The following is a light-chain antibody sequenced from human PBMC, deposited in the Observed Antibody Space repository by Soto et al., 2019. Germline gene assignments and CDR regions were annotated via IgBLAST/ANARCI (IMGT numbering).Light chain of an antibody. Sequence: QSVLTQSSSASASLGSSVKLTCTLSSGHSSYIIAWHQQQPGKAPRYLMKLEGSGSYNKGSGVPDPFSCSSSGADRYLTTSTHQSEDEAEYYCETWESNTNRVFAGGAKVTVL. CDR3: ETWESNTNRV. V-gene: IGLV4-60*03. CDR2: LEGSGSY. CDR1: SGHSSYI. J-gene: IGLJ3*02.